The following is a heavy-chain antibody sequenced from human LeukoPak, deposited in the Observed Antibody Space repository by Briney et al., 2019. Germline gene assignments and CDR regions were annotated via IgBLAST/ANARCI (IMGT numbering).Heavy chain of an antibody. D-gene: IGHD3-16*02. CDR3: ARGRYSYGWNDS. Sequence: PSETLSLTCTVSGGSIGTSAYYWNWIRQHPGKGLEWIGFISDSGSTLYNPSLKSRVTISSDTSKNQSSLKLTSVTAADMAVYYCARGRYSYGWNDSWGQGTLVTVSS. CDR2: ISDSGST. CDR1: GGSIGTSAYY. J-gene: IGHJ5*01. V-gene: IGHV4-31*03.